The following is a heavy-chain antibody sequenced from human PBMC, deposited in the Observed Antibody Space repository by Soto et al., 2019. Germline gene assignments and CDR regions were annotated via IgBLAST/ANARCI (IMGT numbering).Heavy chain of an antibody. D-gene: IGHD3-22*01. J-gene: IGHJ3*02. CDR2: IIPIFGTA. CDR3: AIPTEDSGYYGDAFDI. V-gene: IGHV1-69*01. CDR1: GGTFSSYA. Sequence: QVQLVQSGAEVKKPGSSVKVSCKASGGTFSSYAISWVRQAPGQGLEWMGGIIPIFGTANYAQKFQGRVTITADESTSIAYMELSSLRSEDTAVYYWAIPTEDSGYYGDAFDIWGQGTMVTVSS.